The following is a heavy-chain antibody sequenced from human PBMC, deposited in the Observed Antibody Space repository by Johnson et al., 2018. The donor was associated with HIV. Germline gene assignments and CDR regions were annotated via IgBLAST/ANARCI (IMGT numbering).Heavy chain of an antibody. V-gene: IGHV3-30-3*01. J-gene: IGHJ3*02. CDR1: GFTFSSYW. CDR2: ISSDGSNK. CDR3: ARAASDAFDI. Sequence: QVQLVESGGGLVQPGGSLRLSCAASGFTFSSYWMSWVRQAPGKGLEWVAVISSDGSNKYYADSVKGRFTISRDNFNNTLYLQMNSLRAEDTAVYYCARAASDAFDIWGQGTMVTVSS.